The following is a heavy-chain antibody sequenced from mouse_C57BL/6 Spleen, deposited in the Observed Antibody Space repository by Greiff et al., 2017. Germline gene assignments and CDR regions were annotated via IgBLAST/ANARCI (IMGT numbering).Heavy chain of an antibody. V-gene: IGHV5-4*01. CDR1: GFTFSSYA. CDR3: ARENYGSSPFDY. D-gene: IGHD1-1*01. J-gene: IGHJ2*01. CDR2: ISDGGSYT. Sequence: EVQRVESGGGLVKPGGSLKLSCAASGFTFSSYAMSWVRQTPEKRLEWVATISDGGSYTYYPDNVKGRFTISRDNAKNNLYLQMSHQKSEDTAMYYCARENYGSSPFDYWGQGTTLTVSS.